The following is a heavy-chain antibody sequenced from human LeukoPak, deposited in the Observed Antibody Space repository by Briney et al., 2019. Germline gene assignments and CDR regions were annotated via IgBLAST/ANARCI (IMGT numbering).Heavy chain of an antibody. D-gene: IGHD3-16*01. J-gene: IGHJ6*03. CDR3: ARRSEFGVLYYMDV. Sequence: PGGSLRLSCAASGFTFSTYSMNWVRQAPGKGLEWVSYICGSSGTIYYADSVKGRFTISRDNAKNSLCLQMNSLRAEDTAVYYCARRSEFGVLYYMDVWGKGTTVTVSS. CDR1: GFTFSTYS. CDR2: ICGSSGTI. V-gene: IGHV3-48*01.